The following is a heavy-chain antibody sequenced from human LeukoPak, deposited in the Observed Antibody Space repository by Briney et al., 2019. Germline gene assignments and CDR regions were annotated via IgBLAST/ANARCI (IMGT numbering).Heavy chain of an antibody. V-gene: IGHV4-34*01. D-gene: IGHD5-12*01. CDR1: GGSLGGFY. CDR2: INDSGST. Sequence: SETPSLTCDVYGGSLGGFYWIWIRQSPGTGLQWIGEINDSGSTNYNPSLKSRVTISVDTSKNQFSLKLSSVTAADTAVYYCAREASVGYSGYDMGLWYFDLWGRGTLVTVSS. J-gene: IGHJ2*01. CDR3: AREASVGYSGYDMGLWYFDL.